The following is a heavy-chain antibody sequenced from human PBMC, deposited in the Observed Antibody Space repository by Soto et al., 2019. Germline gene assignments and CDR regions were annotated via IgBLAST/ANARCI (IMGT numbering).Heavy chain of an antibody. J-gene: IGHJ4*02. V-gene: IGHV4-31*03. CDR1: GGSISSGGDH. CDR3: ARDVWPYYFDY. D-gene: IGHD2-21*01. CDR2: NYYSGST. Sequence: QVQLQESGPGLVRSSQTLSLTCTVSGGSISSGGDHWNLIRQHPGKGLEWIGNNYYSGSTYYNPSLKSRVTISIDTSKNQFSLKLSSVTAADTAVYYCARDVWPYYFDYWGQRTLVTVSS.